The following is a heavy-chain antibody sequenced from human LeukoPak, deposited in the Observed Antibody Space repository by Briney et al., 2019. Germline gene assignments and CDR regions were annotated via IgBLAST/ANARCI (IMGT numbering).Heavy chain of an antibody. CDR1: GFTVSSNY. D-gene: IGHD4-11*01. V-gene: IGHV3-53*01. J-gene: IGHJ6*03. Sequence: PGGSLRLSCAAPGFTVSSNYMSWVRQAPGKGLEWVSVIYSGGSTYYADSVKGRFTISRDNAKNSLYLQMNSLRAEDTAVYYCARVDYSNYLLIYYYYYMDVWGKGTTVTVSS. CDR2: IYSGGST. CDR3: ARVDYSNYLLIYYYYYMDV.